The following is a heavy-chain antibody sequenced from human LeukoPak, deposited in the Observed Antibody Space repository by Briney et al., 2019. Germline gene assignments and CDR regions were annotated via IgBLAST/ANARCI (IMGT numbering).Heavy chain of an antibody. J-gene: IGHJ3*02. CDR1: GGSISSGGYY. V-gene: IGHV4-31*03. CDR2: IYYSGST. Sequence: SETLSLTCTVSGGSISSGGYYWSWIRQHPGKGLEWIGYIYYSGSTYYNPSLKSRVTISVDTSKNRFSLTLSSVTAADTAVYYCARPNSVVVTAIAGDDAFDIWGQGTMVSVSS. D-gene: IGHD2-21*02. CDR3: ARPNSVVVTAIAGDDAFDI.